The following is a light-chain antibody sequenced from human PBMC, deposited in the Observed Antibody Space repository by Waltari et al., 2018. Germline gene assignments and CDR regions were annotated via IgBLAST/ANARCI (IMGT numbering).Light chain of an antibody. J-gene: IGLJ2*01. CDR2: DVS. Sequence: QSALTQPASVSGSPGQSITISCTGTSSDVSGYNYVSWYQQHPGKPPKLMIYDVSNRPSGVSNRFSGSKSGNTASLTISGLQAEDEAHYYCSSYISSDTLELFGGGTSLTV. V-gene: IGLV2-14*03. CDR3: SSYISSDTLEL. CDR1: SSDVSGYNY.